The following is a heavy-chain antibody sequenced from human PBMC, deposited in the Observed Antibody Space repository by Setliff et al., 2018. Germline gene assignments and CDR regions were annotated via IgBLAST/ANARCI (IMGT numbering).Heavy chain of an antibody. CDR2: INWNGDRT. D-gene: IGHD3-22*01. CDR1: GFTFDVYG. J-gene: IGHJ4*02. V-gene: IGHV3-20*04. CDR3: AKDRSRDYDDSSGYDH. Sequence: GGSLRLSCAASGFTFDVYGLNWVRQAPGKGLEWVSSINWNGDRTGYADSVKGRFTISRDNAKNSLYLQMNRLRAEDTALYYCAKDRSRDYDDSSGYDHWGQGTLVTVS.